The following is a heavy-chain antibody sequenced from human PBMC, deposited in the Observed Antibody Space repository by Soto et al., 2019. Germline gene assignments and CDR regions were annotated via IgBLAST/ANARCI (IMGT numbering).Heavy chain of an antibody. V-gene: IGHV3-23*01. CDR1: GFTFSSYA. CDR2: ISGSGGST. J-gene: IGHJ6*02. CDR3: ALLGGIAANYYGMDV. Sequence: PXGSLILSCAASGFTFSSYAMSWVRQAPGKGLDWVSAISGSGGSTYYADSVKGRFTISRDNSKNTLYLQMNSLRAEDTAVYYCALLGGIAANYYGMDVWGHGNTVTVSS. D-gene: IGHD6-25*01.